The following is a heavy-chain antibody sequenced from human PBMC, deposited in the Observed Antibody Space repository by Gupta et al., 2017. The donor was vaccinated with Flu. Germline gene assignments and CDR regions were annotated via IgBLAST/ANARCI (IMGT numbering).Heavy chain of an antibody. J-gene: IGHJ5*02. D-gene: IGHD4-17*01. CDR3: ARSGPVTTLYNWFDP. V-gene: IGHV4-61*02. CDR2: IYTSGST. CDR1: GGSISSGSYY. Sequence: QVQLQESGPGLVKPSQTLSLTCTVSGGSISSGSYYWSWIRQPAGKGLEWIGRIYTSGSTNYNPSLKSRVTISVDASKNQFSLKLSSVTAADTAVYYCARSGPVTTLYNWFDPWGQGTLVTVSS.